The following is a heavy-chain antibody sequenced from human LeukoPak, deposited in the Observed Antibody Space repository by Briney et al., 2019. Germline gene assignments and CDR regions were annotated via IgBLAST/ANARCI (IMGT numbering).Heavy chain of an antibody. D-gene: IGHD2-21*01. V-gene: IGHV3-53*01. CDR3: AKAPVTTCRGAYCYPLDY. J-gene: IGHJ4*02. CDR1: GFTVSSNY. CDR2: IYSGGST. Sequence: GGSLRLSCAASGFTVSSNYMSWVRQAPGKGLEWVSVIYSGGSTYYADSVKGRFTISRDSSKNTLFLQMNRLRPEDAAVYYCAKAPVTTCRGAYCYPLDYWGQGTLVTVSS.